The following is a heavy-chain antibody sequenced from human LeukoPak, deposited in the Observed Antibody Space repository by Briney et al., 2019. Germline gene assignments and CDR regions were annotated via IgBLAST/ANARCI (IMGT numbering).Heavy chain of an antibody. CDR3: ARAHCSSGSCLSDLYYMDA. D-gene: IGHD2-15*01. Sequence: ASVKVSCKASGYTFTGYYIHWVRQAPGQGLEWMGWISTNSGATRYAQKFQGRVTMTRDTSISTAYMELSRLTSDDTAVYHCARAHCSSGSCLSDLYYMDAWGKGTTVTVSS. J-gene: IGHJ6*04. V-gene: IGHV1-2*02. CDR1: GYTFTGYY. CDR2: ISTNSGAT.